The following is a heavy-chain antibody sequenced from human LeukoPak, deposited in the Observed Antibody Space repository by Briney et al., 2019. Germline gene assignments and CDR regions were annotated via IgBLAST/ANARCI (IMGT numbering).Heavy chain of an antibody. CDR2: INPDSGGT. V-gene: IGHV1-2*02. J-gene: IGHJ5*01. CDR1: GYRFTDDY. CDR3: ARDRILYNWFDP. Sequence: ASVKVSCKASGYRFTDDYMHWVRQAPGQGLEWMGWINPDSGGTNYAQKFQGRVTMTRDTSISTAYMELSRLRSDDTAVYYCARDRILYNWFDPWGQGTLVTVSS.